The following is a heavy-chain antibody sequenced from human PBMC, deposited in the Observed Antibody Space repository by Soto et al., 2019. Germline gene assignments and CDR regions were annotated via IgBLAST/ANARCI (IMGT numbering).Heavy chain of an antibody. V-gene: IGHV2-5*02. J-gene: IGHJ5*02. D-gene: IGHD4-17*01. CDR1: GFSLPTDRVG. Sequence: GSGPTLVNPTQTLTLTCTFSGFSLPTDRVGVGWIRQPPGKALEWLALIYWDDDKRYSPSLKSRLTITKDTSKNQVVLTMTNMDPVDTATYYCAHSENDYGASWFDPWGQGTLVTVSS. CDR3: AHSENDYGASWFDP. CDR2: IYWDDDK.